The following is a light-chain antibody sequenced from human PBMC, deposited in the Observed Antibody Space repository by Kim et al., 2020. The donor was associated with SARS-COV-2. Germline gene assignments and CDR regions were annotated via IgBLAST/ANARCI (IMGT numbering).Light chain of an antibody. CDR1: KLGDKY. Sequence: SMSQGQTASITCSGVKLGDKYACWYQQKPGQSPVLVIYQDSKRPSGIPERFSGSNSGNTATLTISGTQAMDEADYYCQAWDSSIWVFGGGTKLTVL. CDR2: QDS. CDR3: QAWDSSIWV. V-gene: IGLV3-1*01. J-gene: IGLJ3*02.